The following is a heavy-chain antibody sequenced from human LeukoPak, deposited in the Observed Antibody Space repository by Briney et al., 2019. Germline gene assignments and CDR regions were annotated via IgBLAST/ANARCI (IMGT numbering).Heavy chain of an antibody. CDR3: GRVIDYDSSGYYLGY. D-gene: IGHD3-22*01. Sequence: SETLSLTCAVYGGSFSGYYWSWIRQPPGKGLEWIGEINDSGSTNCNPSLKSRVSISVDTSKNQFSLKLTSVTAADTAVYYCGRVIDYDSSGYYLGYWGQGTRVTVSS. CDR2: INDSGST. V-gene: IGHV4-34*01. J-gene: IGHJ4*02. CDR1: GGSFSGYY.